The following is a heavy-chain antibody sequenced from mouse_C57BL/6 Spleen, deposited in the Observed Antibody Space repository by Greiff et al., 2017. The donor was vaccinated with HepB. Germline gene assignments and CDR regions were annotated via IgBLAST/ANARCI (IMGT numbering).Heavy chain of an antibody. J-gene: IGHJ4*01. CDR1: GFTFSDYY. V-gene: IGHV5-16*01. CDR3: ARDQSYYGNYGNAMDY. CDR2: INYDGSST. D-gene: IGHD2-1*01. Sequence: EVHLVESEGGLVQPGSSMKLSCTASGFTFSDYYMAWVRQVPVKGLEWVANINYDGSSTYYLDSLKSRFIISRDNATNILYLQMSSLKSEDTATYDCARDQSYYGNYGNAMDYWGQGTSVTVSS.